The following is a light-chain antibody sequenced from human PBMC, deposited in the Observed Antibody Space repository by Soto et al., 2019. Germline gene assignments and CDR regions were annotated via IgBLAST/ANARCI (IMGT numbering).Light chain of an antibody. CDR2: GAS. CDR1: QSVSSH. Sequence: EIVLTQSPASLSLSPGERATLSCRASQSVSSHLAWFQQRPGQAPRLLIYGASNRATGIPARFGGSGSGTNFSLTSSSLEPEDFAVYYCQQRSNWPPVLTFGGGTKVEIK. CDR3: QQRSNWPPVLT. V-gene: IGKV3-11*01. J-gene: IGKJ4*01.